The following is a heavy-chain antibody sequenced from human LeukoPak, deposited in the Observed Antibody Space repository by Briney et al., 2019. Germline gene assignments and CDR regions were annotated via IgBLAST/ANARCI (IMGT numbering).Heavy chain of an antibody. CDR1: GGSISSYY. CDR2: IYTSGST. V-gene: IGHV4-4*07. Sequence: SETLSLTCTVSGGSISSYYWSWIRQPAGKGLEWIGRIYTSGSTNYNPSLKSRVTMSVDTSKNQFSLKLSSVTAADTAVYYCARDQPWRILTGYYGYFDLWGRGTLVTVSS. D-gene: IGHD3-9*01. CDR3: ARDQPWRILTGYYGYFDL. J-gene: IGHJ2*01.